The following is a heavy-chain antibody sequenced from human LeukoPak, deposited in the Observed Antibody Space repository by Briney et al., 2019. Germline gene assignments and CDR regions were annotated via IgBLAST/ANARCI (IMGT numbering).Heavy chain of an antibody. Sequence: PSETLSLTCAVSGYSISSGYYWGWIRQPPGKGLEWIGSIYHSGSTYCNPSLKSRVTISVDTSKNQFSLKLSSVTAADTAVYYCARGIAVDAFDIWGQGTMVTVSS. J-gene: IGHJ3*02. CDR2: IYHSGST. D-gene: IGHD6-19*01. V-gene: IGHV4-38-2*01. CDR3: ARGIAVDAFDI. CDR1: GYSISSGYY.